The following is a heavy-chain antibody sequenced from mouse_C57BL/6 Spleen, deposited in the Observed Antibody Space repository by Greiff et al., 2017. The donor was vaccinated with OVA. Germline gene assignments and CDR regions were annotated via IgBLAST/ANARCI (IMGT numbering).Heavy chain of an antibody. CDR1: GYTFTDYE. CDR2: IDPETGGT. J-gene: IGHJ1*03. Sequence: VKLQESGAELVRPGASVTLSCKASGYTFTDYEMHWVKQTPVHGLEWIGAIDPETGGTAYNQKFKGKAILTADKSSSTAYMELRSLTSEDSAVYYCTRSGSSSLFDVWGTGTTLTVSS. V-gene: IGHV1-15*01. CDR3: TRSGSSSLFDV. D-gene: IGHD1-1*01.